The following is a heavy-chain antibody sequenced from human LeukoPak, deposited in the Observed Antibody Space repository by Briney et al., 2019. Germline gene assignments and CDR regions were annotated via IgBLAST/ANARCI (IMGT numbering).Heavy chain of an antibody. V-gene: IGHV3-9*01. J-gene: IGHJ6*02. CDR2: ISWNSGSI. CDR3: AKDREVVPAAIIASHYGMDV. Sequence: GRSLRLSCAASGFTFDDYAMHWVRQAPGKGLEWVSGISWNSGSIGYADSVKGRFTISRDNAKNSLYLQMNSLRAEDTALYYCAKDREVVPAAIIASHYGMDVWGQGTTVTVSS. D-gene: IGHD2-2*01. CDR1: GFTFDDYA.